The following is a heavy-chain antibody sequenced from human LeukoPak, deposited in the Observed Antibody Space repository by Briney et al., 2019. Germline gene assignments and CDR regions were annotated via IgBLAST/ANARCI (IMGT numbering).Heavy chain of an antibody. J-gene: IGHJ6*02. CDR2: ISYDGSNK. CDR1: GFTFSSDG. D-gene: IGHD2-15*01. CDR3: AKGLVAATYYYYGMDV. V-gene: IGHV3-30*18. Sequence: GGSLRLSCAASGFTFSSDGMHWVRQAPGKGLEWVAVISYDGSNKYYADSVKGQFTISRDNSKNTLYLQMNSLRAEDTAVYYCAKGLVAATYYYYGMDVWGQGTTVTVSS.